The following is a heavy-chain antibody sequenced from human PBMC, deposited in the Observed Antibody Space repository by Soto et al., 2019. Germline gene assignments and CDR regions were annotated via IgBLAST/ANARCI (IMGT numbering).Heavy chain of an antibody. CDR2: INHSVTT. D-gene: IGHD2-8*01. V-gene: IGHV4-31*03. J-gene: IGHJ4*02. CDR3: ATWVGFCPDGICAAPFYS. Sequence: SESLSLTCTVSGGSIRSAGHYWSWILHHPGKGLEWIGYINHSVTTFYNPSLKSRLTISVDTSENQFYLRLTSVTAADTAVYFCATWVGFCPDGICAAPFYSWSQGPLVTVS. CDR1: GGSIRSAGHY.